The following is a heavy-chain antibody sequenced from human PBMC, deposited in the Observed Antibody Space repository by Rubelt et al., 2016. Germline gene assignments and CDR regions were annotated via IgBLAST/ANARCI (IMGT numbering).Heavy chain of an antibody. Sequence: QVQLQESGPGLVKPSETLSLTCTVSGGSINSYYWSWIRQPPGKGLEWIAYIYYSGSTKYNPSLMSRLTISVDTSKNQFSRQLSSWTAAAPAVYYCARFRFCSGGSCETDNWGQGTLVTVSS. D-gene: IGHD2-15*01. V-gene: IGHV4-59*08. CDR3: ARFRFCSGGSCETDN. CDR2: IYYSGST. CDR1: GGSINSYY. J-gene: IGHJ4*02.